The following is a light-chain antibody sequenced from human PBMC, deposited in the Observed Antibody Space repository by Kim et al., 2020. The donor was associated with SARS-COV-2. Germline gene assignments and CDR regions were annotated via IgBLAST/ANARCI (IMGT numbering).Light chain of an antibody. Sequence: DIQMTQSPPSLSASVGDRVTITCRASQSISSYLNWYQQKPGKAPKVLIYAASNLQSGVPLRFSGSGSGTDFTLTISNLQPEDFATYCCQQSFNTPYTFGQGTKLEI. CDR1: QSISSY. CDR3: QQSFNTPYT. J-gene: IGKJ2*01. V-gene: IGKV1-39*01. CDR2: AAS.